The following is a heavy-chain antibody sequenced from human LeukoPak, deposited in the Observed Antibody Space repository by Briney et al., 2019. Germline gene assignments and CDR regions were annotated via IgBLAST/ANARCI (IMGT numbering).Heavy chain of an antibody. J-gene: IGHJ6*03. V-gene: IGHV3-48*03. Sequence: GGSLRLSCAASGFTFSSYEMNWVRQAPGKGLEWVSYISSSGSTTYYADSVKGRFTISRDNAKNSLYLQMNSLRAKDTAVYYCARDATYCSSTSCQTRSYYYYMDVWGKGTTVTISS. D-gene: IGHD2-2*01. CDR3: ARDATYCSSTSCQTRSYYYYMDV. CDR2: ISSSGSTT. CDR1: GFTFSSYE.